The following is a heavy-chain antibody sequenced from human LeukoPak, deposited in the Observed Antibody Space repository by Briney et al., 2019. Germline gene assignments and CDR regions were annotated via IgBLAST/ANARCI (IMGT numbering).Heavy chain of an antibody. J-gene: IGHJ5*02. CDR2: ISAYNGNT. D-gene: IGHD3-10*01. V-gene: IGHV1-18*04. CDR3: ARGGITMVRGLVTLHWFDP. CDR1: GYTFTSYG. Sequence: ASVKVSCKASGYTFTSYGISWVRQAPGQGLEWMGWISAYNGNTNYAQKLQGRVTMTTDTSTSTAYMELRSLRSDDTAVYYCARGGITMVRGLVTLHWFDPWGKGNLVTLSS.